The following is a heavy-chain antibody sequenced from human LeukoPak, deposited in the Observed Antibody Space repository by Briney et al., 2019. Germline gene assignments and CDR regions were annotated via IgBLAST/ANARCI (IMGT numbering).Heavy chain of an antibody. V-gene: IGHV3-7*01. CDR1: RFTVSSYW. J-gene: IGHJ4*02. Sequence: GGSLRLSCAASRFTVSSYWMSWVRQAPGKGLEWVANIKQDGSEKYYVDSVKGRFTISRDNAKNSLYLQMNSLRAEDTAVYYCARDPTDYWGQGTLVTVSS. CDR3: ARDPTDY. CDR2: IKQDGSEK.